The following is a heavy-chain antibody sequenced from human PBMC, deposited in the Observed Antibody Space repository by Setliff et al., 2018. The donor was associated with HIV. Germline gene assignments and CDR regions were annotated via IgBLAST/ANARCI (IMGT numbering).Heavy chain of an antibody. CDR2: VYYSGST. J-gene: IGHJ6*02. V-gene: IGHV4-39*02. CDR1: GGSITSNDHF. D-gene: IGHD2-21*02. CDR3: ARDPLCGGDCYSSYYGMDV. Sequence: PSETLSLTCTVSGGSITSNDHFWAWVRQSPGKGLEWIGSVYYSGSTFQNPSLKSRVTLSVDTSKDQFFLKLSSVTAADTAVYYCARDPLCGGDCYSSYYGMDVWGQGTTVTVSS.